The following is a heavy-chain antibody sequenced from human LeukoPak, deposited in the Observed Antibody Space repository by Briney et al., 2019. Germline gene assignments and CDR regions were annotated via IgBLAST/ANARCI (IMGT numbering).Heavy chain of an antibody. CDR2: INPNSGGT. Sequence: GASVKVSCKASGYTFTAYYMHWVRQAPGQRLEWMGRINPNSGGTNYAQKFQGRVTMTRDTSISTAYMELSRLRTDDTAVYYCARGSRFGEFYFDYWGQGTLVTVSS. CDR3: ARGSRFGEFYFDY. J-gene: IGHJ4*02. D-gene: IGHD3-10*01. V-gene: IGHV1-2*06. CDR1: GYTFTAYY.